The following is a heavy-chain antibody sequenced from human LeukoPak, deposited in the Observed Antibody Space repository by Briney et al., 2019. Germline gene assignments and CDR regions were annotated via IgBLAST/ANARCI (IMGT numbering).Heavy chain of an antibody. D-gene: IGHD3-22*01. Sequence: PLETLSLTCTVSGGSISGHFWSWIRQPPGKGLELTGHIHYSGSTFYKPSLKSRVTISLGSSRNQFSLRLTSVTAADTAVYYCARFSSECSDASCYLDYWGQGTLVTVSS. CDR2: IHYSGST. CDR3: ARFSSECSDASCYLDY. CDR1: GGSISGHF. J-gene: IGHJ4*02. V-gene: IGHV4-59*11.